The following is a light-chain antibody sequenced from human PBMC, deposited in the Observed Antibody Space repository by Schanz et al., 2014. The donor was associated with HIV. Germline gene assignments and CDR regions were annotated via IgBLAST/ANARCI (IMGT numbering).Light chain of an antibody. J-gene: IGLJ2*01. CDR2: EVS. CDR3: SSYAGSNNFVV. CDR1: SSDVGGYNY. Sequence: QSALTQPASVSGTPGQSITISCTGSSSDVGGYNYVSWYQQHPDKAPKLMIYEVSKRPSGVPDRFSGSKSGNTASLTVSGLQAEDEADYYCSSYAGSNNFVVFGGGTKLTVL. V-gene: IGLV2-8*01.